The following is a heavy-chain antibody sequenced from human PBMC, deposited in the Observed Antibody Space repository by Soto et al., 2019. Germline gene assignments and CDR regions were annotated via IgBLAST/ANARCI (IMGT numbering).Heavy chain of an antibody. CDR1: GFTFSSYA. J-gene: IGHJ4*02. Sequence: EVQLLESGGGLVQPGGSLRLSCAASGFTFSSYAMSWVRQAPGKGLEWVSAISGSGGSTYYADSVKGRFTISRDNSKNTLYLQMNSPRAEDTAVYYCAKDVTMGGWVADYFDSWGQGTLVTVSS. CDR2: ISGSGGST. V-gene: IGHV3-23*01. D-gene: IGHD1-26*01. CDR3: AKDVTMGGWVADYFDS.